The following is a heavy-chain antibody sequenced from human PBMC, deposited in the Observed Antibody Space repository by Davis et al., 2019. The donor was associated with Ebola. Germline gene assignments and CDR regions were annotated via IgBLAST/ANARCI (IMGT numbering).Heavy chain of an antibody. CDR3: ARDCSGGSCYDYYGMDV. J-gene: IGHJ6*02. CDR1: GFTVSSNY. D-gene: IGHD2-15*01. V-gene: IGHV3-53*01. Sequence: PGGSLRLSCAASGFTVSSNYMSWVRQAPGKGLEWVSVIYSGGSTYYADSVKGRFTISRDNSKNTLYLQMNSLRAEDTAVYYCARDCSGGSCYDYYGMDVWGQGTTVTVSS. CDR2: IYSGGST.